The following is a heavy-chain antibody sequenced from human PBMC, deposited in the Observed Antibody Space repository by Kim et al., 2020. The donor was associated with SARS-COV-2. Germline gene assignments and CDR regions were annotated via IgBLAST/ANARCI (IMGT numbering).Heavy chain of an antibody. Sequence: DTPSPRSRVTRTVDTSKNQFSLKLSSVTAEETAVYYCARHLRNWYFDLWGRGTLVTVSS. CDR3: ARHLRNWYFDL. J-gene: IGHJ2*01. V-gene: IGHV4-39*01.